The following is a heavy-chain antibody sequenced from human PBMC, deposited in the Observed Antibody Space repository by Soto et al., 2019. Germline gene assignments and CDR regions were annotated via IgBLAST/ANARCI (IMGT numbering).Heavy chain of an antibody. CDR2: INHSGST. CDR3: ARDDGETPAAIIPRSYYYGMNV. D-gene: IGHD2-2*01. J-gene: IGHJ6*02. CDR1: GGSFSDYY. V-gene: IGHV4-34*01. Sequence: PSETLSLTCAVYGGSFSDYYWSWIRQPPGRGLEWIGEINHSGSTNYNPSLKSRVTISMDTSKNQFSLKLRSVTAADTAVYYCARDDGETPAAIIPRSYYYGMNVWGQGTTVTVSS.